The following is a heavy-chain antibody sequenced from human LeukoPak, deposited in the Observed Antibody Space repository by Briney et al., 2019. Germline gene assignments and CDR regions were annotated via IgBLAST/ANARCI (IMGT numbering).Heavy chain of an antibody. Sequence: ASVKFSCKASGYTFSSYGINWVRQAPGQGLAWMGWISAYNGNTNYAQKLQGRVTMTTDTSTSTAYMELRSLRSDDTAVYYCARDRTYYYGYYFDYWGQGTLVTVSS. CDR1: GYTFSSYG. J-gene: IGHJ4*02. CDR2: ISAYNGNT. D-gene: IGHD3-10*01. CDR3: ARDRTYYYGYYFDY. V-gene: IGHV1-18*01.